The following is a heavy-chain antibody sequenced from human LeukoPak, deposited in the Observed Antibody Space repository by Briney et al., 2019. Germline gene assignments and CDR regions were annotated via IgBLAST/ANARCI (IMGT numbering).Heavy chain of an antibody. J-gene: IGHJ5*02. CDR1: GGSFSGYY. CDR3: AEGIRYYYDSSGYYPLNWFDP. D-gene: IGHD3-22*01. Sequence: PSETMSLTCAVYGGSFSGYYWSWILQPPRKGLEWVEAINESGSTNCNTSLKSRVTISVDTSKNQFSLKLSSVTAADTAVYHCAEGIRYYYDSSGYYPLNWFDPWGQGTLVTVSS. CDR2: INESGST. V-gene: IGHV4-34*01.